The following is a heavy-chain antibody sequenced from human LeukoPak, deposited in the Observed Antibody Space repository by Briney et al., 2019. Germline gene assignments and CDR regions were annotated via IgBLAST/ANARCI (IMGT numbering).Heavy chain of an antibody. CDR1: GFTFSTYW. D-gene: IGHD1-26*01. J-gene: IGHJ4*02. CDR2: IKQDGSEK. Sequence: GGSLRLSCAASGFTFSTYWMSWVRQAPGKGLEWVANIKQDGSEKYYVDSVKGRFTISRDNAKNSLYLQMNSLRAEDTAVYYCARLKRDSGSYTIDYWGQGTLVTVSS. CDR3: ARLKRDSGSYTIDY. V-gene: IGHV3-7*01.